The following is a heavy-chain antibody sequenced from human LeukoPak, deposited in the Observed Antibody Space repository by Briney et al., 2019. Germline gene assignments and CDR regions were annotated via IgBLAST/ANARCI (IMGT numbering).Heavy chain of an antibody. D-gene: IGHD1-7*01. V-gene: IGHV3-48*03. CDR1: GFTFXSYX. CDR3: ARGRNYDYFDY. J-gene: IGHJ4*02. Sequence: GFTFXSYXXNWVRQAXGKGXXCGSYISSSGSTIYYADSVKGRFTISRDNAKNSLYLQMNSLRAEDTAVYYCARGRNYDYFDYWGQGTLVTVSS. CDR2: ISSSGSTI.